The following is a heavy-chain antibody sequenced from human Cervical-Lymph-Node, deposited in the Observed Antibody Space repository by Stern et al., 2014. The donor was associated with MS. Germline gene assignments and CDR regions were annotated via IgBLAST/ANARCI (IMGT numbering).Heavy chain of an antibody. J-gene: IGHJ1*01. CDR3: ARGADYVWGSLTPEYFQH. D-gene: IGHD3-16*01. V-gene: IGHV1-18*04. Sequence: QVQLVQSGAEVKKPGASVKVSCKASGYTFTSYGISWVRQAPGQGLEWVGWITAYNGNTNYAQKLQGRVTMTTDTSTSTAYMELRSLRSDDTAVYYCARGADYVWGSLTPEYFQHWGQGTLVTVSS. CDR2: ITAYNGNT. CDR1: GYTFTSYG.